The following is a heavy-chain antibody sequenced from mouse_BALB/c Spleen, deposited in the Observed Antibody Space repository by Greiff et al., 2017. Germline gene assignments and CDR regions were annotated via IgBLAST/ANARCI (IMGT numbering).Heavy chain of an antibody. CDR1: GFTFSSYA. D-gene: IGHD3-3*01. J-gene: IGHJ1*01. V-gene: IGHV5-9-4*01. CDR3: ANLLGQGYFDV. Sequence: DVKLVESGGGLVKPGGSLKLSCAASGFTFSSYAMSWVRQSPEKRLEWVAEISSGGSYTYYPDTVTGRFTISRDNAKNTLYLEMSSLRSEDTAMYYCANLLGQGYFDVWGAGTTVTVSS. CDR2: ISSGGSYT.